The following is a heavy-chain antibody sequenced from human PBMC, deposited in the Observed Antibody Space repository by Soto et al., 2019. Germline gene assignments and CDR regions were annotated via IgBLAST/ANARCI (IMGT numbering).Heavy chain of an antibody. D-gene: IGHD3-16*02. CDR3: ARDGIINIWPYYYGMDV. Sequence: WASVKVSCKASGGTFRSHAISWVRQAPGQGLEWMGGIIPIFALANYAQRFQGRVTITADESTSTAYMELSSLRSEDTAVYYCARDGIINIWPYYYGMDVWGQGTTVTVSS. CDR2: IIPIFALA. CDR1: GGTFRSHA. V-gene: IGHV1-69*13. J-gene: IGHJ6*02.